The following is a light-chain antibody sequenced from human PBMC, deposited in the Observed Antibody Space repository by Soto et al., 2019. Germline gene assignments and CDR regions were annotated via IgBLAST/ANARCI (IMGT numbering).Light chain of an antibody. CDR1: SSNIGSNT. V-gene: IGLV1-44*01. CDR3: AAWDDSLNGVV. J-gene: IGLJ2*01. CDR2: SNN. Sequence: QSVLTQPPSASGTPGQRVTISCSGSSSNIGSNTVNWYQQVTGTAPKLLINSNNQRPSGVPDRFSGSKSGTSASLAISGLQSEDEADYYCAAWDDSLNGVVFGGGTKVTVL.